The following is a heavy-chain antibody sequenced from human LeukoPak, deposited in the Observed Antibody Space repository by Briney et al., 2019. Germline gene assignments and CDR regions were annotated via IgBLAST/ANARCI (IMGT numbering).Heavy chain of an antibody. V-gene: IGHV1-24*01. D-gene: IGHD3-10*01. CDR2: FDPEDGET. CDR1: GYTLTELS. CDR3: ATSGYYGSGSYLYWYFDL. J-gene: IGHJ2*01. Sequence: ASVKVSCKVSGYTLTELSMHWVRQAPGKGLEWMGGFDPEDGETIYAQKFQGRVTMTEDTSTDTAYMELSSLRSEDTAVYYCATSGYYGSGSYLYWYFDLWGGRTLVTVSS.